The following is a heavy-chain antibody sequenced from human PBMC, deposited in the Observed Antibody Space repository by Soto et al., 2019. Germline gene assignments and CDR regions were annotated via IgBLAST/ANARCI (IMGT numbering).Heavy chain of an antibody. CDR3: ARVVGEYPVYYFDY. V-gene: IGHV3-30-3*01. CDR1: GFTFSSYA. Sequence: GGSLRLSCAASGFTFSSYAMHWVRQAPGKGLEWVAVISYDGSNKYYADSVKGRFTISRDNSKNTLYLQMNSLRAEDTAVYYCARVVGEYPVYYFDYWGQGTLVTVSS. CDR2: ISYDGSNK. J-gene: IGHJ4*02. D-gene: IGHD3-3*01.